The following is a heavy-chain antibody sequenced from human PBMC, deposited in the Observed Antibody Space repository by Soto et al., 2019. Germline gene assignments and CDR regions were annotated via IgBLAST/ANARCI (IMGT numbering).Heavy chain of an antibody. D-gene: IGHD1-26*01. V-gene: IGHV4-4*07. CDR3: ARFLVGATPANPSYYYYYGMDV. CDR2: IYTSGST. J-gene: IGHJ6*02. CDR1: GGSISSYY. Sequence: ETLSLTCTVSGGSISSYYWSWIRQPAGKGLEWIGRIYTSGSTNYNPSLKSRVTMSVDTSKNQFSLKLSSVTAADTAVYYCARFLVGATPANPSYYYYYGMDVWGQGTTVTVSS.